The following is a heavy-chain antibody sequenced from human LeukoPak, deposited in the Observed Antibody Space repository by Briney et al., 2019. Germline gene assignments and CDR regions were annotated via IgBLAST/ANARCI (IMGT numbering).Heavy chain of an antibody. CDR3: ARVGVFSSSWLLY. CDR1: GFTFSSYW. J-gene: IGHJ4*02. V-gene: IGHV3-74*01. Sequence: GGSLRLSCAASGFTFSSYWMHWVRQAPGKGLVWVSRINSDGSSTSYADSVRGRFSISRDNAKNSLYLQMNSLRAEDTAVYYCARVGVFSSSWLLYWGQGTLVTVSS. D-gene: IGHD6-13*01. CDR2: INSDGSST.